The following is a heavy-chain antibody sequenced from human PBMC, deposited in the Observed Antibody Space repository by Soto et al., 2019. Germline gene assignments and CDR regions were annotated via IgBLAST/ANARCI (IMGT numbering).Heavy chain of an antibody. CDR2: INHTGGT. Sequence: SETLSLTCAVYGGSVNGYYWNWIRQPPGKGLEWIGEINHTGGTHYNPSLESRVTMSVDTSKNQFSLRLSSVTAADTAIYYCATRITVFGLLIPPFDPWGQGTQVTVSS. CDR1: GGSVNGYY. J-gene: IGHJ5*02. D-gene: IGHD3-3*01. V-gene: IGHV4-34*01. CDR3: ATRITVFGLLIPPFDP.